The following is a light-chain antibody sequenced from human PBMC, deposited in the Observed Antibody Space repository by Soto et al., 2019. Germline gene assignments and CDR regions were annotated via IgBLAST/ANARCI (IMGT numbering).Light chain of an antibody. CDR1: NIGSKN. CDR2: RDS. CDR3: QVWDSSTAV. J-gene: IGLJ2*01. V-gene: IGLV3-9*01. Sequence: SYELTQPLSVSVALGQTARITCGGNNIGSKNVHWYQQKPGQAPVLVIYRDSNRPSGIPERFSGSNSGNTATLTISRAQAGDEVDYYCQVWDSSTAVFGGGTKLTVL.